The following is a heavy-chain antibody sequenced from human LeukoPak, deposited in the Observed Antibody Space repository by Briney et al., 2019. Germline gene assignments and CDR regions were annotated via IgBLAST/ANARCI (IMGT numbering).Heavy chain of an antibody. J-gene: IGHJ4*02. CDR3: ARARSKGYGASGLDY. CDR1: GFTFSSYA. V-gene: IGHV3-30-3*01. D-gene: IGHD4-17*01. CDR2: ISYDGSNK. Sequence: GGSLRLSCAASGFTFSSYAMHWVRQAPGKGLEWVAVISYDGSNKHYADSVKGRFTISRDNSKNTLYLQMNSLRAEDTAVYYCARARSKGYGASGLDYWGQGTLVTVSS.